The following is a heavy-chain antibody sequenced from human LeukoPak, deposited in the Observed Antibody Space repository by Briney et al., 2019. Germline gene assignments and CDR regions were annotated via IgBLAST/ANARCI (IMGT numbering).Heavy chain of an antibody. CDR1: GYSFTSYH. J-gene: IGHJ4*02. CDR2: LKSSGDTT. CDR3: AREDPHTYNFDF. D-gene: IGHD1-1*01. V-gene: IGHV1-46*01. Sequence: GASVKVSCKTSGYSFTSYHMHWLRQAPGQELEWVGILKSSGDTTVYAQKFQGRVTVTRDTSTSTVYMELSSLSSEDTAVYYCAREDPHTYNFDFWGPGTLVTVSS.